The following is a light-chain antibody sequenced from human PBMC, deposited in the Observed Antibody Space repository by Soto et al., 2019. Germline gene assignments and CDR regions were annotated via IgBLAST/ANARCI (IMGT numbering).Light chain of an antibody. CDR3: ISYAASNNFV. V-gene: IGLV2-8*01. J-gene: IGLJ2*01. CDR1: SSDVGGYNY. CDR2: EVS. Sequence: HSALTQPPSASGSPGQSVTISCTGTSSDVGGYNYVSWYQQHPGKAPKLMIYEVSKRPSGVPDRFSGSKSGNTASLTVSGLQAEDEADYYCISYAASNNFVFGGGTKLTV.